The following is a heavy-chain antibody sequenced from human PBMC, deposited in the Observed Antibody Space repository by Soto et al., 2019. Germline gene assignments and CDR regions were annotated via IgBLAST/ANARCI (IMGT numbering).Heavy chain of an antibody. CDR3: ARQKKWLRGLREYYYYGMDV. D-gene: IGHD5-12*01. J-gene: IGHJ6*02. Sequence: SETLSLTCTVSGGSISSGDYYWSWIRQPPGKGLEWIGYIYYSGSTYYNPSLKSRVTISVDTSKNQFSRKLSSVTAHDTAVYYCARQKKWLRGLREYYYYGMDVWGQGTTVTVSS. CDR1: GGSISSGDYY. V-gene: IGHV4-30-4*01. CDR2: IYYSGST.